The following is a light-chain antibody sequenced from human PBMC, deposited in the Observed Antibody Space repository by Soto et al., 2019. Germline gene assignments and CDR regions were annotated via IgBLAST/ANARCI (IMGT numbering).Light chain of an antibody. J-gene: IGKJ1*01. CDR3: QQYDRWGT. V-gene: IGKV3-15*01. Sequence: EIVMTQSPATLSVSPGERATLSCRASQSVSSNLAWYQQKPGQAPRLLISGASIRATGIPARFSGSGSGTEFTLTISSLQSEDFAVYYCQQYDRWGTFGQGTKVDIK. CDR2: GAS. CDR1: QSVSSN.